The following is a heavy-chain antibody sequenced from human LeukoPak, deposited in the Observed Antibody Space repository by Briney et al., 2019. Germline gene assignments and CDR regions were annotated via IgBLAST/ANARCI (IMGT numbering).Heavy chain of an antibody. J-gene: IGHJ4*02. CDR1: GGTFSSYA. D-gene: IGHD3-22*01. V-gene: IGHV1-69*05. Sequence: GSSVKVSCKASGGTFSSYAISWVRQAPGQGLEWMGRIIPIFGTANYAQKFQGRVTITTDESTSTAYMELSSLRSADTAVYYCASAYYYDSSGYYYGYWGQGTLVTVSS. CDR2: IIPIFGTA. CDR3: ASAYYYDSSGYYYGY.